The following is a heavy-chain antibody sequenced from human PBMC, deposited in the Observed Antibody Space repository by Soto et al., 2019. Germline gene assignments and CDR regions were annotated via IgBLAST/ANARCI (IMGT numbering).Heavy chain of an antibody. D-gene: IGHD2-2*01. J-gene: IGHJ6*02. CDR2: IIPISGTA. Sequence: VQLVQSGAEVKKPGSSVKVSCKASGGTFSSYAISWVRQAPGQGLEWMGGIIPISGTANYAQEFQGRVTITADECTSTDYMELSSLRSEDTAVYYCARSQGSSTSLEIYYYYYYGMDVWGQGTTVTVSS. CDR3: ARSQGSSTSLEIYYYYYYGMDV. V-gene: IGHV1-69*01. CDR1: GGTFSSYA.